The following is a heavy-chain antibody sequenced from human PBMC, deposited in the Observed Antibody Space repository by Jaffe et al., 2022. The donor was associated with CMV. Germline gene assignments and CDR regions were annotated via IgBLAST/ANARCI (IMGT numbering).Heavy chain of an antibody. D-gene: IGHD1-26*01. J-gene: IGHJ4*02. V-gene: IGHV3-21*01. CDR2: VSSSGSYI. CDR1: GFTFSSYA. CDR3: AREGKRSGSYGGYDY. Sequence: EVQLVDSGGGLVKPGGSLRLSCAASGFTFSSYAMNWVRQAPGKGLEWVASVSSSGSYIYYADSVKGRFTISRDSAKTSLYLQMNSLRDEDTAIYYCAREGKRSGSYGGYDYWGQGTLVTVS.